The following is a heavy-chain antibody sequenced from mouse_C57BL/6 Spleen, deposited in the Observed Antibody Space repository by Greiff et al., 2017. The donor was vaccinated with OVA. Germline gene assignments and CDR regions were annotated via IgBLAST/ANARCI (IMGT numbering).Heavy chain of an antibody. V-gene: IGHV5-17*01. D-gene: IGHD1-1*01. J-gene: IGHJ1*03. CDR1: GFTFSDYG. CDR2: ISSVSSTI. CDR3: ARGITTGWYFDV. Sequence: EVKLMESGGGLVKPGGSLKLSCAASGFTFSDYGMHWVRQAPEKGLEWVAYISSVSSTIYYADTVKGRFTISRDNAKNTLFLQMTSLRSEDTAMYYCARGITTGWYFDVWGTGTTVTVSS.